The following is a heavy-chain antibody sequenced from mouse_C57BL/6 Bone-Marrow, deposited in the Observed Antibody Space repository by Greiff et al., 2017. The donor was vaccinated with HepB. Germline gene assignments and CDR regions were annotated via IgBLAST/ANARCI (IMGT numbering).Heavy chain of an antibody. Sequence: QVQLQQPGTELVKPGASVKLSCKASGYTFTSYWMHWVKQRPGQGLEWIGNINPSNGGTNYNEKFKSKATLTVDKSSSTAYMQLSSLTSEDSAVDYCARGRHGYPYFDYWGQGTTLTVSS. CDR1: GYTFTSYW. V-gene: IGHV1-53*01. CDR3: ARGRHGYPYFDY. D-gene: IGHD2-2*01. J-gene: IGHJ2*01. CDR2: INPSNGGT.